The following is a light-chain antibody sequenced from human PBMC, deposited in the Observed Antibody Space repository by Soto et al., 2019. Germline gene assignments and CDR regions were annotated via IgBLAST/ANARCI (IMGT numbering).Light chain of an antibody. V-gene: IGKV1-5*03. CDR1: QTISSW. CDR2: KAS. J-gene: IGKJ1*01. Sequence: DIQMTQSPSSLSASVGDRVTITCRASQTISSWLAWYQQKPGKAPKLLIYKASTLKSGVPSRFGGSGSGTEFTLTISSLQPDDFAIYYCQQYNSYSWTFGQGTKVDIK. CDR3: QQYNSYSWT.